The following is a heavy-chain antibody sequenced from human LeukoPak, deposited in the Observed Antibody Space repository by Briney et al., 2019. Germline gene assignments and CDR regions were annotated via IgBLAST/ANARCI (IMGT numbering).Heavy chain of an antibody. CDR1: GFTVSSNY. CDR3: ARGAPPDY. V-gene: IGHV3-66*01. Sequence: GGSLRLSCAASGFTVSSNYLSWVRQAPGKGLEWVSVVYSGGTTNYADSVKGRFTISRDNSKNTVYLQMSSLRADDTAVYYCARGAPPDYWGQGTLVTVSS. J-gene: IGHJ4*02. CDR2: VYSGGTT.